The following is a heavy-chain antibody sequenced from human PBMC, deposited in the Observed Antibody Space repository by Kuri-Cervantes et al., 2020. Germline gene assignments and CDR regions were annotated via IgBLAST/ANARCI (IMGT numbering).Heavy chain of an antibody. CDR1: GGSISSTSHY. CDR2: VYYSGST. Sequence: ESLKISCTVSGGSISSTSHYWGWIRQPPGKGLEWIGYVYYSGSTYYNPSLKSRVTISVDTSKNQFSLKLSSVTAADTAVYYCASYYSSGWYVDYWGQGTLVTVSS. CDR3: ASYYSSGWYVDY. D-gene: IGHD6-19*01. V-gene: IGHV4-39*07. J-gene: IGHJ4*02.